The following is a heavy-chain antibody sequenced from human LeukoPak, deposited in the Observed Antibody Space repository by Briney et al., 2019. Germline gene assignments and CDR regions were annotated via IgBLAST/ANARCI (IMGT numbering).Heavy chain of an antibody. V-gene: IGHV3-30*04. CDR3: AKEPTEFTSGWYFHD. CDR1: GFTFSSYA. Sequence: GGSLRLSCAASGFTFSSYAMHWVRQAPGKGLEWVAVISHDGSTKYYADSVKGRFTLSRDNSKNTLYLQLNSLRAEDTAVYYCAKEPTEFTSGWYFHDWGQGTVVTVSS. J-gene: IGHJ4*02. D-gene: IGHD6-19*01. CDR2: ISHDGSTK.